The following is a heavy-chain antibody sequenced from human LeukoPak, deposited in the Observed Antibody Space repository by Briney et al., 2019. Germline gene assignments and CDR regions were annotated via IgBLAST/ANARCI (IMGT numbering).Heavy chain of an antibody. CDR3: AGGFRITDLDY. CDR2: MNPNSGAT. J-gene: IGHJ4*02. V-gene: IGHV1-2*02. D-gene: IGHD3-10*01. Sequence: EASVKVSCKASGYTFTDSYIHWVRQAPGQGLEWMGWMNPNSGATDSAQKFQGRVTMTRDTSISTAYMELNRLTSDDTAVYYCAGGFRITDLDYWGRGTLVTVSS. CDR1: GYTFTDSY.